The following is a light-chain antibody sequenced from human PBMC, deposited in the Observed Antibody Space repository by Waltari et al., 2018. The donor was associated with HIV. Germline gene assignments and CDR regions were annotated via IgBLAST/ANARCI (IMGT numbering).Light chain of an antibody. CDR2: LAS. CDR1: QCLLHSGGYTY. V-gene: IGKV2-28*01. CDR3: MQALQTPHT. J-gene: IGKJ2*01. Sequence: ILMPQSPLSLSVTPGESASISCTSSQCLLHSGGYTYLDWYLQRPGQSPQLLISLASNRASGVPARFTGSGSGTDFTLQITRVEVEDVGVYYCMQALQTPHTFGQGTKLEIK.